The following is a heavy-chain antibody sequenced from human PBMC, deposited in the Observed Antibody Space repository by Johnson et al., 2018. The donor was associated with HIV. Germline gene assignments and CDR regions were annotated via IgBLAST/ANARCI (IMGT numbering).Heavy chain of an antibody. Sequence: LVESGGGLIEPGGSLRLSCAASGFTFSDAWMNWVRQAPGKGLEWVGRVKSISDGGTADYAAPVRGRFTISRDTSENTLYLQMNSLKTEDTALYYCTTGLPWNDAFHIWAQGTMVTVSS. CDR3: TTGLPWNDAFHI. CDR1: GFTFSDAW. V-gene: IGHV3-15*01. CDR2: VKSISDGGTA. D-gene: IGHD1-1*01. J-gene: IGHJ3*02.